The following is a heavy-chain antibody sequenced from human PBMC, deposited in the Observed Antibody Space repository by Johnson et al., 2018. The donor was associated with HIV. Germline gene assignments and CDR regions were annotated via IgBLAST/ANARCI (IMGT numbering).Heavy chain of an antibody. J-gene: IGHJ3*02. CDR3: ARVTLVVDI. CDR2: ISYDGSNK. CDR1: GFTFSSYG. V-gene: IGHV3-30*19. Sequence: QVLLVESGGGVVQPGRSLRLSCAASGFTFSSYGMHWVRQAPGKGLEWVAVISYDGSNKYYADSVKGRFTISRDNSKNTLYLQMNSLRAEDTAVYYCARVTLVVDIWVQGTMVTVSS. D-gene: IGHD2-8*02.